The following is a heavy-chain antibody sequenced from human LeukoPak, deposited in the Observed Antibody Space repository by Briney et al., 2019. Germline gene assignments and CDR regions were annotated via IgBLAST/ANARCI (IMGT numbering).Heavy chain of an antibody. CDR2: INHSGST. V-gene: IGHV4-34*01. CDR1: GGSFSGYY. Sequence: SETLSLTCTVYGGSFSGYYWSWIRQPPGKGLEWIGEINHSGSTNYNPSLKSRVTISVDTSKNQFSLKLSSVTAADTAVYYCARDGVTRVDYWGQGTLVTVSS. D-gene: IGHD4-11*01. J-gene: IGHJ4*02. CDR3: ARDGVTRVDY.